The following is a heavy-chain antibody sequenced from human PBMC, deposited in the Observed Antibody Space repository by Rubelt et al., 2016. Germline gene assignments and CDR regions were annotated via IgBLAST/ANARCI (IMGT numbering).Heavy chain of an antibody. D-gene: IGHD3-3*01. CDR1: GYTFTSYG. Sequence: QLQLVQSGAEVKKPGASVKVSCKASGYTFTSYGISWVRQAPGHGLEWMGWIRAYTDDEKYAQKLQGRVTMTTDTSTSTAYMELRSLRSDDTAVYYCATGGDFGVVIPNWFDPWGQGTLVTVSS. J-gene: IGHJ5*02. CDR3: ATGGDFGVVIPNWFDP. CDR2: IRAYTDDE. V-gene: IGHV1-18*01.